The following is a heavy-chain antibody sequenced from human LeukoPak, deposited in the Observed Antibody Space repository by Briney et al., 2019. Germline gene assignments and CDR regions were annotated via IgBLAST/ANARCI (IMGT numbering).Heavy chain of an antibody. CDR2: IYYSGST. CDR3: ARIRGGYSYGPHLDY. CDR1: GGSISSGGYY. D-gene: IGHD5-18*01. J-gene: IGHJ4*02. Sequence: PSETLSLTCTVSGGSISSGGYYWSWLRQHPGKGLEWIGYIYYSGSTYYNPSLKSRVTISVDTSKNQFSLKLSSVTAADTAVYYCARIRGGYSYGPHLDYWGQGTLVTVSS. V-gene: IGHV4-31*03.